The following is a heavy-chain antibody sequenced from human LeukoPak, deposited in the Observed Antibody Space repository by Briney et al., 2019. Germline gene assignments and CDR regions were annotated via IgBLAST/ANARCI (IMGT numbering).Heavy chain of an antibody. D-gene: IGHD3-10*01. CDR1: GYTFTSYD. V-gene: IGHV1-8*01. J-gene: IGHJ6*02. CDR3: ARAQRITMVRGVPYYGMDV. Sequence: ASVKVSCKASGYTFTSYDINWVRQATGQGLEWVGWMNPKSGNTGYAQKFQGRVTMTRNTSISTAYMELSRLRSDDAAVYYCARAQRITMVRGVPYYGMDVWGQGTTVTVSS. CDR2: MNPKSGNT.